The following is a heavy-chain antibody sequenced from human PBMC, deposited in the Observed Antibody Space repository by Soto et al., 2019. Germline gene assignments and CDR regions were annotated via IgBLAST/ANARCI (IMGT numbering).Heavy chain of an antibody. CDR1: GGSISSSNW. D-gene: IGHD2-15*01. CDR3: ARRSPSGGSCYWFDP. Sequence: QVQLQESGPGLVKPSGTLSLTCAVSGGSISSSNWWSWVRQPPGKGLEWIGEIYHSGSTNYNPSLRSRVTISVDKSKNQFSLKLSAVTAADTAVYYCARRSPSGGSCYWFDPWGQGTLVTVSS. J-gene: IGHJ5*02. V-gene: IGHV4-4*02. CDR2: IYHSGST.